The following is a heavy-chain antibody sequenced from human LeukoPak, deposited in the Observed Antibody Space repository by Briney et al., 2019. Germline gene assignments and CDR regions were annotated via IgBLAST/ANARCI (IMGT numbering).Heavy chain of an antibody. D-gene: IGHD5-18*01. Sequence: GGSLRLSCAASGFTFSDYYMSWIRQAPGKGLEWVSYISSSGSTIYYADSVKGRFTISRDNSKNTLYLQMNSLRAEDTAVYYCAKETGYNYGYDAFDIWGQGTMVSVSS. J-gene: IGHJ3*02. V-gene: IGHV3-11*01. CDR1: GFTFSDYY. CDR2: ISSSGSTI. CDR3: AKETGYNYGYDAFDI.